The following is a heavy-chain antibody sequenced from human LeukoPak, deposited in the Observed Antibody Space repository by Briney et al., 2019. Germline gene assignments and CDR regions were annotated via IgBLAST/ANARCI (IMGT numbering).Heavy chain of an antibody. D-gene: IGHD3-16*01. J-gene: IGHJ3*02. V-gene: IGHV4-34*01. CDR1: GGSFSGYY. CDR3: ARGVRDYVFDAFNI. Sequence: SETLSLTCAVYGGSFSGYYWSWIRQPPGMGLEWIGEINHSGSTNYNPSLKSRVTISVDTSKNQFSLKLSSVTAADTAVYYCARGVRDYVFDAFNIWGPGTMVTVSS. CDR2: INHSGST.